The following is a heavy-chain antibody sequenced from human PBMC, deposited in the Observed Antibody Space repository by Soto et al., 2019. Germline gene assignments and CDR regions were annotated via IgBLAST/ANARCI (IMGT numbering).Heavy chain of an antibody. V-gene: IGHV4-31*03. CDR1: GGSVSSDDYS. CDR3: ARAMANYFDY. D-gene: IGHD2-8*01. CDR2: IRDSGRT. J-gene: IGHJ4*02. Sequence: VRLQESGPGLVKPSQTLSVTCTVSGGSVSSDDYSWSWIRQHPGKGLEWIGYIRDSGRTYYNPSLEGRVTTSVDTSKNHFSLRLRSVTAADTAVYYCARAMANYFDYWGQGTLVTASS.